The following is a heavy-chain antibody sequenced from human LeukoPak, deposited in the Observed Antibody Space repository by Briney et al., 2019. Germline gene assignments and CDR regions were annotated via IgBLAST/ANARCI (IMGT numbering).Heavy chain of an antibody. D-gene: IGHD3-22*01. CDR3: ARGAAYYYDSSGYYQIGPFDY. CDR1: GFTFSSYW. V-gene: IGHV1-69*06. J-gene: IGHJ4*02. CDR2: IIPIFGTA. Sequence: GGSLRLSCAASGFTFSSYWMSWVRQAPGQGLEWMGGIIPIFGTANYAQKFQGRVTITADKSTSTAYMELSSLRSEDTAVYYCARGAAYYYDSSGYYQIGPFDYWGQGTLVTVSS.